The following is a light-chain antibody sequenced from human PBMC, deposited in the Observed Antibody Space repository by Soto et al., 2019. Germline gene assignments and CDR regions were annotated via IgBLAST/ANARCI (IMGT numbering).Light chain of an antibody. CDR1: SSNIGAGYY. V-gene: IGLV1-40*01. J-gene: IGLJ1*01. CDR2: VNN. CDR3: QSYDNTRSGSV. Sequence: QSVLTQPPSVSGAPGQRVTISCTGTSSNIGAGYYVHWYQQFPGTAPKLLIYVNNNRPSGVPDRFSGSKSGTSASLAITGLQSEDEADFYCQSYDNTRSGSVFGTGTKLTVL.